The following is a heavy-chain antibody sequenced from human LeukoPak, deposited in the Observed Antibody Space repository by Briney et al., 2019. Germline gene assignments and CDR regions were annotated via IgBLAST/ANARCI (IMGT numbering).Heavy chain of an antibody. V-gene: IGHV7-4-1*02. CDR2: INTNTGNP. D-gene: IGHD5-12*01. CDR3: AREIRSGYDCLDY. J-gene: IGHJ4*02. Sequence: ASVKVSCKASGYTFTSYAMNWVRQAPGQGLEWMGWINTNTGNPTYAQGFAGRFVFPLDTSVSTAYLQISSLKAEDTAVYYCAREIRSGYDCLDYWGQGTLVTVSS. CDR1: GYTFTSYA.